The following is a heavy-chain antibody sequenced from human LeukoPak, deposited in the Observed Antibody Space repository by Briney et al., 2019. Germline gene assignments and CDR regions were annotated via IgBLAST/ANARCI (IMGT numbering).Heavy chain of an antibody. D-gene: IGHD2-2*01. Sequence: SETLSLTCTVFGGSISSYYWSWIRQPAGKGLEWIGRIYTSGSTNYNPSLKSRVTMSVDTSKNQFSLKLSSVTAADTAVYYCARGVVVPAATLNYYYYYGMDVWGQGTTVTVSS. CDR2: IYTSGST. CDR1: GGSISSYY. J-gene: IGHJ6*02. CDR3: ARGVVVPAATLNYYYYYGMDV. V-gene: IGHV4-4*07.